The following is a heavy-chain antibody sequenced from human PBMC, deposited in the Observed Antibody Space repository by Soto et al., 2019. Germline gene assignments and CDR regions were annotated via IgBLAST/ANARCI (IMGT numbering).Heavy chain of an antibody. Sequence: SGPTLVNPTETLTLTCTVSGFSLSHIRVGVGWIRQPPGKALEWLAHVFSNDAKSYSPSLKGRLTISRDTFRSQAVLTMTNVDPVDTATYFCARIERYSTYEYFDVWGQGTLVTVSS. CDR3: ARIERYSTYEYFDV. V-gene: IGHV2-26*01. CDR2: VFSNDAK. J-gene: IGHJ4*02. CDR1: GFSLSHIRVG. D-gene: IGHD5-12*01.